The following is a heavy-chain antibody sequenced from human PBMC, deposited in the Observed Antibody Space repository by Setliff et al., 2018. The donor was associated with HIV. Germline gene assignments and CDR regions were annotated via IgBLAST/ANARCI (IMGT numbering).Heavy chain of an antibody. J-gene: IGHJ4*02. D-gene: IGHD3-22*01. CDR3: ARHYYYGSGDYSYFDY. CDR1: GYGFTTYW. Sequence: ISCMGSGYGFTTYWIGWVRQMPGKGLEWMGFIYPDDSNTRYGPSFQGQVTISADKSISTAYLQWYSLKASDTAMYYCARHYYYGSGDYSYFDYWGQGTLVTVSS. CDR2: IYPDDSNT. V-gene: IGHV5-51*01.